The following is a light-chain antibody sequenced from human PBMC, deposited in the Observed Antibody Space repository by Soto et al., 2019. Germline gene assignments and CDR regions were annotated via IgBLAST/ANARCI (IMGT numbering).Light chain of an antibody. CDR1: QSVSSY. V-gene: IGKV3-11*01. J-gene: IGKJ5*01. CDR3: QQYNNWPS. CDR2: DAS. Sequence: EIVLPQSPATLSLSPGASATLSCRASQSVSSYLAWYQQKPGQAPRLLMYDASNRATGIPDRFSGSGSGTDFTLTIRSLQSEDFAVYFCQQYNNWPSFGQGTRLEIK.